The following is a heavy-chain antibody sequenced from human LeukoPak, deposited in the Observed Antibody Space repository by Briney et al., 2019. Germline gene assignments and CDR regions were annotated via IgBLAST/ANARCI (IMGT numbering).Heavy chain of an antibody. CDR3: ARATGGTFTNWFDP. D-gene: IGHD3-16*01. J-gene: IGHJ5*02. Sequence: ASVKVPCKASGGTFSSYAISWVRQAPGQGLEWMGGIIPIFGTANYAQKFQGRVTITADESTSTAYMELSSLRSEDTAVYYCARATGGTFTNWFDPWGQGTLVTVSS. CDR1: GGTFSSYA. CDR2: IIPIFGTA. V-gene: IGHV1-69*01.